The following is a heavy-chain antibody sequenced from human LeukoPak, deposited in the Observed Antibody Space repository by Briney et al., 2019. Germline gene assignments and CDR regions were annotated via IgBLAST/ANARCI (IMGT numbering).Heavy chain of an antibody. CDR3: ARSVLHEYYYDSSGYYRRYYYYGMDV. D-gene: IGHD3-22*01. J-gene: IGHJ6*02. Sequence: LGESLKISCKGSGYSFTSYWIGWVRQMPGKGLEWMGIIYPGDSDTIYSPSFQGQVTISADKSISTAYLQWSSLKASDTAMYYCARSVLHEYYYDSSGYYRRYYYYGMDVWGQGTTVTVSS. CDR1: GYSFTSYW. V-gene: IGHV5-51*01. CDR2: IYPGDSDT.